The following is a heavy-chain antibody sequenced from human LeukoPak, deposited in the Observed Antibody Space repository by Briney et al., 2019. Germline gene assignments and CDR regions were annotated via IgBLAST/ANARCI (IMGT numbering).Heavy chain of an antibody. CDR2: ISSSSSYI. D-gene: IGHD3-10*01. CDR1: GFTFISYS. CDR3: ARDRTIGELVDY. J-gene: IGHJ4*02. Sequence: GGSLRLSCAAPGFTFISYSMNWVRQAPGKGREWVSSISSSSSYIYYADSVKGRFTISRDNAKNSLYLQINSLRAEDTAVYYCARDRTIGELVDYWGQGTLVTVSS. V-gene: IGHV3-21*01.